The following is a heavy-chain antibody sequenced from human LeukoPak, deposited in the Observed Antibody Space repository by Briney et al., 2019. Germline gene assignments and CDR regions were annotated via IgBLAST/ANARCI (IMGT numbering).Heavy chain of an antibody. CDR3: ARAVGDSGSY. J-gene: IGHJ4*02. D-gene: IGHD1-26*01. CDR2: ISSSSSYI. CDR1: GFTFSSYW. Sequence: GGSLRLSCAASGFTFSSYWMSWVRQAPGKGLEWVSSISSSSSYIYYADSVKGRFTISRDNAKNSLYLQMNSLRAEDTAVYYCARAVGDSGSYWGQGTLVTVSS. V-gene: IGHV3-21*01.